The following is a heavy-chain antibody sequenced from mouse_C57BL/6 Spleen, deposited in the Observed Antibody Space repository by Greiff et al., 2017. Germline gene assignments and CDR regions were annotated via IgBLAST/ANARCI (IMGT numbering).Heavy chain of an antibody. CDR3: ARADWDYFDD. Sequence: EVQLQQSGPELVKPGASVKISCKASGYSFTDYNMHWVKQSNGQSLEWIGVINPNSGTTSYNQKFKGKATLTVDKSSSTAYMQLNTLTSEDSAVYYCARADWDYFDDWGQGTTLTVSS. D-gene: IGHD4-1*01. CDR1: GYSFTDYN. J-gene: IGHJ2*01. V-gene: IGHV1-39*01. CDR2: INPNSGTT.